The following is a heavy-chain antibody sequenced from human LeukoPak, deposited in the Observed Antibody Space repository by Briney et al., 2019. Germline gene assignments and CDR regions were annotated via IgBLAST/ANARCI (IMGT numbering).Heavy chain of an antibody. CDR1: GASISSWY. CDR3: ATSLCGGDCSDAFDI. J-gene: IGHJ3*02. V-gene: IGHV4-59*08. CDR2: IYYSGST. D-gene: IGHD2-21*02. Sequence: SETLSLTCNVTGASISSWYWSWIRQPPGKGLEWIGYIYYSGSTNYNPSLKSRVTISVDTSKNQFSLKLSSVTAADTAVYYCATSLCGGDCSDAFDIWGQGTVVTVSS.